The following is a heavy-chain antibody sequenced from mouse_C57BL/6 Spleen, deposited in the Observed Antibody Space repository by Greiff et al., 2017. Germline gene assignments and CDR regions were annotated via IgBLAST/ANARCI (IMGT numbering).Heavy chain of an antibody. J-gene: IGHJ2*01. V-gene: IGHV5-4*01. D-gene: IGHD1-1*01. CDR2: ISDGGSYT. CDR3: AREGTTGGYYFDY. Sequence: EVTLMESGGGLVKPGGSLKLSCAASGFTFSSYAMSWVRQTPEKRLEWVATISDGGSYTYYPDNVKGRFTISRDNAKNNLYLQMSHLKSEDTAMYYCAREGTTGGYYFDYWGQGTTLTVSS. CDR1: GFTFSSYA.